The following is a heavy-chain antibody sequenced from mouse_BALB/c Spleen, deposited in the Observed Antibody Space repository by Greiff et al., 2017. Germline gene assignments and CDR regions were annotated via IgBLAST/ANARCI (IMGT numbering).Heavy chain of an antibody. CDR2: ISSGGSST. CDR1: GFTFSSYG. CDR3: ARQGYGNYYFDY. J-gene: IGHJ2*01. D-gene: IGHD2-10*02. Sequence: DVKLVESGGDLVKPGGSLKLSCAASGFTFSSYGMSWVRQTPDKRLEWVATISSGGSSTYYPDSVKGRFTLSRDNAKNTLYLQMSSLTSEDTAMYYCARQGYGNYYFDYWGQGTTLTVSS. V-gene: IGHV5-6*02.